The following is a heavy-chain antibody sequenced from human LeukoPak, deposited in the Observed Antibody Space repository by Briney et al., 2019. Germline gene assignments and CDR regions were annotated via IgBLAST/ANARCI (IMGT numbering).Heavy chain of an antibody. J-gene: IGHJ4*02. CDR2: ITGSGGTT. Sequence: GGSLRLSCAASGFTFSGYAMNWVRQAPGKGLEWVSAITGSGGTTYYADSVRGRFTISRDNSKNTLYLQMNSLRAEDTAIYYCAKSRSEVVVAAANYWGQGTLITVSS. V-gene: IGHV3-23*01. D-gene: IGHD2-15*01. CDR1: GFTFSGYA. CDR3: AKSRSEVVVAAANY.